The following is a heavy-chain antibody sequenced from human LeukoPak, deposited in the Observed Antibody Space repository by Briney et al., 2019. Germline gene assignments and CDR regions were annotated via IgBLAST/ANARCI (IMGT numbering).Heavy chain of an antibody. Sequence: GGSLRLSCAASGFTFSSYAMHWVRQAPGKGLEWVSAISGNDDRTYYADSVKGRFTISRDNSKNTLYLQMNSLRAEGTAVYYCAKDCGGDCYYDSVYWGQGIPVTVSS. V-gene: IGHV3-23*01. CDR1: GFTFSSYA. CDR2: ISGNDDRT. CDR3: AKDCGGDCYYDSVY. D-gene: IGHD2-21*02. J-gene: IGHJ4*02.